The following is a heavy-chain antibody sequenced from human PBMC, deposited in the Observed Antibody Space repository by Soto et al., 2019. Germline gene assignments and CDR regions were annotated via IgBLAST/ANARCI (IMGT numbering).Heavy chain of an antibody. CDR2: INAGNGNT. V-gene: IGHV1-3*01. D-gene: IGHD3-3*01. CDR3: ARAPIPSWTNYFDY. Sequence: QVQLVQSGAEVKKPGASVKVSCKASGYTFTSYAMHWVRQAPGQRLEWMGWINAGNGNTEYSQKFQGRVTITRDTSASTAYMELSSLRSEDTAVYYCARAPIPSWTNYFDYWGQGTLVTVSS. CDR1: GYTFTSYA. J-gene: IGHJ4*02.